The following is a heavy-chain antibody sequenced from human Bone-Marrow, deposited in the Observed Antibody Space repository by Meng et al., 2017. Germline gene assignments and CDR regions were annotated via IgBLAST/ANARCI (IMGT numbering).Heavy chain of an antibody. D-gene: IGHD6-13*01. Sequence: QVQLVQSGDDVEQPGASVKVSCTASGYTFPDYRLHLVRRAPGQGLEWMGRINPKSGDTHYAQRFQGRVTMTGDTSISTAYMELSGLRSDDTAMYYCARDEDISAAGKLFGDYWGQGTLVTVSS. CDR3: ARDEDISAAGKLFGDY. V-gene: IGHV1-2*06. CDR2: INPKSGDT. J-gene: IGHJ4*02. CDR1: GYTFPDYR.